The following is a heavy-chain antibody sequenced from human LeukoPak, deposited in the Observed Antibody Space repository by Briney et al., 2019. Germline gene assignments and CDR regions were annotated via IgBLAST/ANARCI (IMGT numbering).Heavy chain of an antibody. D-gene: IGHD2-2*01. J-gene: IGHJ6*02. CDR3: ARVRGDIVVVPAARYYYYYYGMDV. CDR2: IIPIFGTA. V-gene: IGHV1-69*13. CDR1: GGTFSSYA. Sequence: SVKVSCKASGGTFSSYAISWVRQAPGQGLEWMGGIIPIFGTANYAQKFQGRVTITADESTSTAYMELSSLRSEDTAVYYCARVRGDIVVVPAARYYYYYYGMDVWGQGTTVTVSS.